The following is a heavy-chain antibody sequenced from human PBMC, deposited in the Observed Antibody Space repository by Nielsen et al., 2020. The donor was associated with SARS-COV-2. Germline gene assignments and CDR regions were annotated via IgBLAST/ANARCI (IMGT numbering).Heavy chain of an antibody. V-gene: IGHV3-23*01. D-gene: IGHD5-12*01. CDR3: AKQFAKSDFDYVYDF. CDR1: GFRFSSYA. J-gene: IGHJ4*02. CDR2: ISDNGRNS. Sequence: GGSLRLSCAASGFRFSSYAMSWVRQAPGKGLEWVSHISDNGRNSYYAASVKGRFTISRDNSKDTLHLHMGSLRAEDTALYYCAKQFAKSDFDYVYDFWGQGIQVTVSP.